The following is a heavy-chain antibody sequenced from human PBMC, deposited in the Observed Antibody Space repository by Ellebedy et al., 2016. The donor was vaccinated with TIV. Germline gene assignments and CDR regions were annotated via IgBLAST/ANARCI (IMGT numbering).Heavy chain of an antibody. Sequence: MPSETLSLTCTVSGGSINRYSWSWIRQPAGKGLEWIGRLYTTGTTHYNPSLKSRVTMSADMSKRQLSLRLKSVTAADTAVYYCARDLTDYGDYVGSDSWGQGTLVTVSS. J-gene: IGHJ5*01. CDR2: LYTTGTT. CDR1: GGSINRYS. D-gene: IGHD4-17*01. V-gene: IGHV4-4*07. CDR3: ARDLTDYGDYVGSDS.